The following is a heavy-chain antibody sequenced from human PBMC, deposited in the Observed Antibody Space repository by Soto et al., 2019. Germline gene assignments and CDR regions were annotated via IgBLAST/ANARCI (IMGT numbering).Heavy chain of an antibody. V-gene: IGHV4-39*01. CDR1: GGSISSSNYY. CDR2: IYHSGST. J-gene: IGHJ5*02. CDR3: ARHRFYDSSGYYYLYWFDP. Sequence: SETLSLTCTVSGGSISSSNYYWGWIRQPPGKRMEWIVSIYHSGSTDYNPSMKSRVTISVDTSKNQFSLKLSSVTAADTAAYYCARHRFYDSSGYYYLYWFDPWGQGTLVTVSS. D-gene: IGHD3-22*01.